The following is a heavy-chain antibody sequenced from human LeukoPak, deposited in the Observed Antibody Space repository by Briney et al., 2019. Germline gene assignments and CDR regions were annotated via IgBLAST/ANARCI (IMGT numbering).Heavy chain of an antibody. V-gene: IGHV4-59*08. Sequence: SETLSLTCTVSGGSISSYYWSWIRQPPGKGLEWIGYIYYSGGTNYNPSLKSRVTISVDTSKNQFSLKLSSVTAADTAVYYCARHSDVDTAIVFDYWGQGTLVTVSS. J-gene: IGHJ4*02. D-gene: IGHD5-18*01. CDR2: IYYSGGT. CDR1: GGSISSYY. CDR3: ARHSDVDTAIVFDY.